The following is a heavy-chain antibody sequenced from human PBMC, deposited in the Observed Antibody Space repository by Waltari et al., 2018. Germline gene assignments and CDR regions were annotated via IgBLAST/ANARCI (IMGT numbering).Heavy chain of an antibody. Sequence: QVQLQESGPGLVKPSETLSLTCAVSGYSISSGYYWGWIRQPPGKGLEWIGSIYHSGRTYYNPSLKGRVTISVDTSKNQFSLKLSSVTAADTAVYYCARQGPYSSGWYAWFDPWGQGTLVTVSS. J-gene: IGHJ5*02. CDR2: IYHSGRT. D-gene: IGHD6-19*01. V-gene: IGHV4-38-2*01. CDR3: ARQGPYSSGWYAWFDP. CDR1: GYSISSGYY.